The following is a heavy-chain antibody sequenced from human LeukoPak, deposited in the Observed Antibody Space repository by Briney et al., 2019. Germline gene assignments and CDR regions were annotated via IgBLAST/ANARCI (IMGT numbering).Heavy chain of an antibody. J-gene: IGHJ4*02. D-gene: IGHD6-6*01. CDR1: GGSISSGDYY. Sequence: NPSQTLSLTCTVSGGSISSGDYYWSWLRQPPGKGLEWIGYIYYSGSTYYNPSLKSRVTISVDTSKNQFSLKLSSVTAADTAVYYCASEDSSSSYFDYWGQGTLVTVSS. V-gene: IGHV4-30-4*08. CDR2: IYYSGST. CDR3: ASEDSSSSYFDY.